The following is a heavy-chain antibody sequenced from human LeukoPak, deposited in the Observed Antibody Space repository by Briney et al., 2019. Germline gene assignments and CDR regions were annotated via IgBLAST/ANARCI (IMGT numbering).Heavy chain of an antibody. Sequence: SETLSLTCTVSGYSISSGYYWGWIRQPPGKGLEWIGSIYHSGSTYYNPSLKSRVTISVDTSKNQFSLKLSSVTAADTAVYYCARITVTTETNWFDPWGQGTLVTVSS. J-gene: IGHJ5*02. CDR3: ARITVTTETNWFDP. V-gene: IGHV4-38-2*02. CDR2: IYHSGST. CDR1: GYSISSGYY. D-gene: IGHD4-17*01.